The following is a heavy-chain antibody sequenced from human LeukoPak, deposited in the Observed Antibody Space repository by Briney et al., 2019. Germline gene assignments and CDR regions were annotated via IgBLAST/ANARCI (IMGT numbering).Heavy chain of an antibody. J-gene: IGHJ6*02. D-gene: IGHD5-24*01. V-gene: IGHV4-59*01. CDR2: IYYSGST. CDR1: GGSISSYY. Sequence: SETLSLTCTVSGGSISSYYWSWIRRPPGKGLEWIGYIYYSGSTNYNPSLKSRVTISVDTSKNQFSLKLSSVTAADTAVYYCARALRDYGMDVWGQGTTVTVSS. CDR3: ARALRDYGMDV.